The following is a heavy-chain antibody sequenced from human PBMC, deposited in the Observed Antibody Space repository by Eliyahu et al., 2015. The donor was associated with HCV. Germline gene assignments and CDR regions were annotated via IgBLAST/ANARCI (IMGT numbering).Heavy chain of an antibody. CDR2: ISPGNGNT. D-gene: IGHD2-15*01. J-gene: IGHJ5*02. CDR3: ARDRIRISRPFDP. V-gene: IGHV1-3*01. Sequence: QVQLVQSGTEVKKAGASVKVSCKASGFTFSSYGFHWVRQAPGQRPEWMGWISPGNGNTKYSENLQSRITLSRDTSASTVYMELRSLRFEDTAVYFCARDRIRISRPFDPWGQGTLVTVSS. CDR1: GFTFSSYG.